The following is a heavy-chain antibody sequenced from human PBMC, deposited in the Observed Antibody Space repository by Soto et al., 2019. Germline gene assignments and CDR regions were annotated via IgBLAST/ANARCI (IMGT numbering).Heavy chain of an antibody. CDR2: INPNSGGT. Sequence: ASVKVSCKASGYTFTSYAMHWVRQAPGQRLEWMGWINPNSGGTNYAQKFQGWVTMTRDTSISTAYMELSRLRSDDTAVYYCALRTYYYDSSGPQNWPYFDYWGQGTLVTVSS. D-gene: IGHD3-22*01. J-gene: IGHJ4*02. V-gene: IGHV1-2*04. CDR1: GYTFTSYA. CDR3: ALRTYYYDSSGPQNWPYFDY.